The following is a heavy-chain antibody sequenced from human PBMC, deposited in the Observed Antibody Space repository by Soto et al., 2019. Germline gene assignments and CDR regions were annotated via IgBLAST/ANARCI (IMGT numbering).Heavy chain of an antibody. CDR3: QGGDF. J-gene: IGHJ4*02. CDR2: MLHSGGA. CDR1: DGCISTYYW. V-gene: IGHV4-4*02. Sequence: SETLSLTCVVSDGCISTYYWWTWDRQPPGKGLEWIGKMLHSGGADYNPSFKSRLTISVDTSTSQISLRLTSVTDADSAVDYCQGGDFWGQGTRVTVSS. D-gene: IGHD3-16*01.